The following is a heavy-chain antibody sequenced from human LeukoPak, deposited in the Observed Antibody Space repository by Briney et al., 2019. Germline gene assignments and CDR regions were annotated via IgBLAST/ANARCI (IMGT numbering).Heavy chain of an antibody. Sequence: SETLSLTCTVSGGSISSYYWSWIRQPPGKGLEWIGYIYYSGSTNYNPSLKSRVTISVDTSKNQFSLKLSSVTAADTAVYYCARGNSGWSYPYYYYYMDVWGKGTTVTVSS. CDR1: GGSISSYY. J-gene: IGHJ6*03. CDR2: IYYSGST. CDR3: ARGNSGWSYPYYYYYMDV. V-gene: IGHV4-59*01. D-gene: IGHD6-19*01.